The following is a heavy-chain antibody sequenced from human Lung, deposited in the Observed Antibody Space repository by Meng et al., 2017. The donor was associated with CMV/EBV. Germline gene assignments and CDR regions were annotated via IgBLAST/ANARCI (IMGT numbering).Heavy chain of an antibody. CDR3: VRDVSAFGEVVTYYFDF. CDR1: FTFDSFA. D-gene: IGHD3-10*01. Sequence: FTFDSFAFRWVRQGPGKGLEWGSVVGYDGRNELYADYVKGRFTISRDNPKNTLYLQMNNLRVEDTALYFCVRDVSAFGEVVTYYFDFWGPGTLVTVSS. J-gene: IGHJ4*02. V-gene: IGHV3-33*01. CDR2: VGYDGRNE.